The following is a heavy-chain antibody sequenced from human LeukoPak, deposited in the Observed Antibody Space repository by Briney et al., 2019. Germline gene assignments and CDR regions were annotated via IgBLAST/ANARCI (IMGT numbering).Heavy chain of an antibody. J-gene: IGHJ4*02. CDR3: ARERTTVTYWYFDY. CDR1: GGSISSGDYY. Sequence: PSQTLSLTCTVSGGSISSGDYYWSWIRQPPGKGLEWIGYIYYSGSTYYNPSLKSRVTISVDTSKNQFSLKLSSVTAADTAVYYCARERTTVTYWYFDYWGQGTLVTVSS. V-gene: IGHV4-30-4*01. D-gene: IGHD4-17*01. CDR2: IYYSGST.